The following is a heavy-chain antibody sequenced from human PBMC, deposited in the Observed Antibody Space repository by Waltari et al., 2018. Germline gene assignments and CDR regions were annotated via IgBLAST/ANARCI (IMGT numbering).Heavy chain of an antibody. CDR3: AKIPSSSWRDYYYYGMDV. V-gene: IGHV3-23*01. CDR1: GFTFSSYA. D-gene: IGHD6-13*01. J-gene: IGHJ6*02. Sequence: EVQLLESGGGLVQPGGSLRLSCAASGFTFSSYAMSWVSQAPGKGLEWVSAISGSGGSTYYADSVKGRFTISRDNSKNTLYLQMNSLRAEDTAVYYCAKIPSSSWRDYYYYGMDVWGQGTTVTVSS. CDR2: ISGSGGST.